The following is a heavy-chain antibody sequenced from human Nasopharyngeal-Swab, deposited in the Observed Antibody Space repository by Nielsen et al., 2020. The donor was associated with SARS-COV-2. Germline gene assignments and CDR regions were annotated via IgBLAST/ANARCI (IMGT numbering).Heavy chain of an antibody. CDR1: GFTFSSYG. CDR3: AKFIAVAWYYYYGMDV. D-gene: IGHD6-19*01. V-gene: IGHV3-30*18. Sequence: GESLKISCAASGFTFSSYGMHWVRQAPGKGLEWVAVISYDGSNKYYADSVKGRFTISRDNSKNTLYLQMNSLRAEDTAVYYCAKFIAVAWYYYYGMDVWGQGITVTVSS. J-gene: IGHJ6*02. CDR2: ISYDGSNK.